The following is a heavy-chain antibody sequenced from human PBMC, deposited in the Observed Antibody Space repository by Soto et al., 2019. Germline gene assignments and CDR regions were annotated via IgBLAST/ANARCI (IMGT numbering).Heavy chain of an antibody. D-gene: IGHD3-10*01. Sequence: QLQLQESGPGLVKPSETLSLTCTVSGGSISSSSYYWGWTRPPPGKGLEWIGSIYYSGSTYYNPALKSRVTISGDMSKNQFSPQLTSVTAGDTPVYFCASLTNGGSGNSWGQGTLVTVSS. CDR3: ASLTNGGSGNS. J-gene: IGHJ4*02. V-gene: IGHV4-39*01. CDR1: GGSISSSSYY. CDR2: IYYSGST.